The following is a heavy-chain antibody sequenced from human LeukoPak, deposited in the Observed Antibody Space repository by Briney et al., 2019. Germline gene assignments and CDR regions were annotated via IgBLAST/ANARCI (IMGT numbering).Heavy chain of an antibody. CDR2: IRGSGGST. CDR1: GFTFSSYA. V-gene: IGHV3-23*01. CDR3: AKSVGDIWNCFDY. Sequence: PGGSLRLSCAASGFTFSSYAMSWVRQAPGKGLEWVSAIRGSGGSTYYADSVKGRFTISRDNSKNTLDLQMNSLRVEDTAVYYCAKSVGDIWNCFDYWGQGTLVTVSS. J-gene: IGHJ4*02. D-gene: IGHD3-3*01.